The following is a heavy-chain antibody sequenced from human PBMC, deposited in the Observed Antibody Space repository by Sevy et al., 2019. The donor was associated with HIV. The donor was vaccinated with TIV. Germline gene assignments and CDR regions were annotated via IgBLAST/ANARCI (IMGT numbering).Heavy chain of an antibody. Sequence: GGSLRLSCVASGINFKTYKINWVRQTPGKGLEWVSSISFSGNYIYYADFAKGRFTISRDNARNSQYLQMISLTAEDTAGYYCATSSGWALDYWGQGTLVTVSS. CDR3: ATSSGWALDY. D-gene: IGHD6-19*01. CDR2: ISFSGNYI. V-gene: IGHV3-21*01. CDR1: GINFKTYK. J-gene: IGHJ4*02.